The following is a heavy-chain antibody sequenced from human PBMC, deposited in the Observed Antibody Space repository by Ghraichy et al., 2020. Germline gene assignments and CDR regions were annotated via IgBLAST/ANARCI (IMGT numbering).Heavy chain of an antibody. J-gene: IGHJ6*02. CDR3: ARVTYYTVSGTYNFGMDV. D-gene: IGHD3-10*01. Sequence: ESLNISCAASGFTFSTYWMSWVRQAPGKGLEWVGNIKQDGSEKYYVDSVKGRFTISRDNAKNSLYLEMYSLRAEDTAVFYCARVTYYTVSGTYNFGMDVWGQGTTVTVSS. V-gene: IGHV3-7*01. CDR2: IKQDGSEK. CDR1: GFTFSTYW.